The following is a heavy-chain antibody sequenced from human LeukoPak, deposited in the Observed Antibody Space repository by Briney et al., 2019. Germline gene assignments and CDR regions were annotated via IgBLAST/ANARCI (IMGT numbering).Heavy chain of an antibody. V-gene: IGHV3-23*01. Sequence: PGGSLRLSCAASGFTFSSYGMSCVRQAPGKGLEWVSAISGSGGSTYYADSVKGRFTISRDNSKNTLYLQMNSLRAEETAVYYCAKSGGEDIVVVPAADDYWGQGTLVTVSS. CDR1: GFTFSSYG. J-gene: IGHJ4*02. CDR3: AKSGGEDIVVVPAADDY. CDR2: ISGSGGST. D-gene: IGHD2-2*01.